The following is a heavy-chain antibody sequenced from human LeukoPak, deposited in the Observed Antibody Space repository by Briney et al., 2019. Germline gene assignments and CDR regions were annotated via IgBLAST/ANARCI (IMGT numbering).Heavy chain of an antibody. J-gene: IGHJ4*02. D-gene: IGHD6-13*01. V-gene: IGHV4-4*02. CDR1: GGSITSRNW. CDR2: VYHSGNT. CDR3: ARGPWVSPFDY. Sequence: SETLSLTCAVSGGSITSRNWWSWVRQPPGKGLEWNGEVYHSGNTHYNPSLKSRNTLSVDKSKNQFSLKLSSVTAADTAVYYCARGPWVSPFDYWGQGTLATVSS.